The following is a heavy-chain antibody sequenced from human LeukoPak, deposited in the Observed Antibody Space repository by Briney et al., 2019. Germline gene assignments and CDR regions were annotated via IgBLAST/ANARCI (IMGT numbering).Heavy chain of an antibody. CDR1: GFTFSGYA. CDR2: ISGSGGRT. V-gene: IGHV3-23*01. J-gene: IGHJ4*02. Sequence: GGSLRLSCAASGFTFSGYAMTWVRQAPGKGLEWVSAISGSGGRTHYADSVKGRFTISRDNSKNTLYLQMNSLRAEDTATYYCAKVSRGEPNDYWGQGTLVTVSS. CDR3: AKVSRGEPNDY. D-gene: IGHD4-17*01.